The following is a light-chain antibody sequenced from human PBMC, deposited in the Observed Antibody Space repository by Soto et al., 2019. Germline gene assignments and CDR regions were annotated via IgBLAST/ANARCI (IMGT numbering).Light chain of an antibody. V-gene: IGLV2-11*01. CDR2: DVS. Sequence: QSALTQPRSVSGSPGQSVTISCTGTSGDVGAYDHVSWYQQHPGKAPKLMIYDVSKRPSGVPDRFSGSKSGNTASLTLSGLQGEEEADYYCCSYAGNSTWVFGGGTKVTVL. CDR1: SGDVGAYDH. J-gene: IGLJ3*02. CDR3: CSYAGNSTWV.